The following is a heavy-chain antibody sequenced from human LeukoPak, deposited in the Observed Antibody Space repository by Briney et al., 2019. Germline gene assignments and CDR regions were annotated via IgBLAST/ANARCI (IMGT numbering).Heavy chain of an antibody. J-gene: IGHJ4*02. V-gene: IGHV3-53*04. CDR3: ARDLYYYGPGSYYTNAPFDY. Sequence: GGSLRLSCAASGFTVSSNYMSWVRQAPGKGLEWVSVIYSGGSTYYADSVKGRFTISRHNSKNTLYLQMNSLRAEDTAVYYCARDLYYYGPGSYYTNAPFDYWGQGTLVTVSS. D-gene: IGHD3-10*01. CDR1: GFTVSSNY. CDR2: IYSGGST.